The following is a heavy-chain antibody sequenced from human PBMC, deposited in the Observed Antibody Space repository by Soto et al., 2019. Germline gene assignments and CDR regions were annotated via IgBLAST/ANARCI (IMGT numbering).Heavy chain of an antibody. D-gene: IGHD6-13*01. J-gene: IGHJ4*02. CDR1: GYTFTSYX. CDR2: ISAYNGNT. Sequence: QVXXXQSGAEVXXXGAXXKVSCXASGYTFTSYXISWVRQXXXQGLEWMGWISAYNGNTNYAQKLQGRVXXTTXXXXXXXXXXXRSLRSDDTAVYYCARDHEQTFDYWGQGTLVTVSS. CDR3: ARDHEQTFDY. V-gene: IGHV1-18*01.